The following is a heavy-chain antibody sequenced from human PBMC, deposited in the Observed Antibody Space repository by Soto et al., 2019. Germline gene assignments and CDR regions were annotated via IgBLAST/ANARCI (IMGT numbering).Heavy chain of an antibody. V-gene: IGHV3-7*01. CDR2: IKQDGSEK. CDR3: AREVGTGTRYYSYGMDV. CDR1: GFTFSSYW. Sequence: EVQLVESGGGLVQPGGSLRLSCAASGFTFSSYWMSWVRQAPGKGLEWVANIKQDGSEKYYVDSVKGRFTISRDNAKNSLYLQMNSLRAEDTAVYYCAREVGTGTRYYSYGMDVWGQGTTVTVSS. J-gene: IGHJ6*02. D-gene: IGHD1-1*01.